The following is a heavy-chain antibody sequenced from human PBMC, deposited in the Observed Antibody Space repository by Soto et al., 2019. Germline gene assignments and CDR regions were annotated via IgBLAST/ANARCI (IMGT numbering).Heavy chain of an antibody. CDR3: ASHPRDSSGYWYYFDY. CDR2: ISSSSSYI. V-gene: IGHV3-21*01. J-gene: IGHJ4*02. Sequence: EVQLVESGGGLVKPGGSLRLSCAASGVTFSSYSMNWVRQAPGKGLEWVSSISSSSSYIYYADSVKGRFTISRDNAKNSLYLQRNSLRAEDTAVYYCASHPRDSSGYWYYFDYWGQGTLVTVSS. D-gene: IGHD3-22*01. CDR1: GVTFSSYS.